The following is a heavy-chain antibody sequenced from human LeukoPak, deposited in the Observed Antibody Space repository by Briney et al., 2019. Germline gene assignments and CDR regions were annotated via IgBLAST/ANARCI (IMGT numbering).Heavy chain of an antibody. V-gene: IGHV4-34*01. D-gene: IGHD3-10*01. Sequence: SETLSLTCAVYGGSFSGYYWSWIRQPPGKGLEWIGEINHSGSTNYNPSLKSRVTISVDTSKNQFSLKLSSVTAADTAVYYCARALETYYYGSGSYTFDYWGQGTLVTVSS. CDR3: ARALETYYYGSGSYTFDY. J-gene: IGHJ4*02. CDR2: INHSGST. CDR1: GGSFSGYY.